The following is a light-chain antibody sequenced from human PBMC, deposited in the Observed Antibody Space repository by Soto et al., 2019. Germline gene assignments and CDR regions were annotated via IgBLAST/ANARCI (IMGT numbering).Light chain of an antibody. Sequence: QSALTQPASVSGSPGQSITISCTGTSSDVGGYNYVSWYQQHPGQAPKLMIYDVSNRPSGVSNRFSGSKSGNTASLTISGLKAEDEAEYYCRSYTSSSTLNVFGTGTKVTGL. J-gene: IGLJ1*01. V-gene: IGLV2-14*01. CDR2: DVS. CDR3: RSYTSSSTLNV. CDR1: SSDVGGYNY.